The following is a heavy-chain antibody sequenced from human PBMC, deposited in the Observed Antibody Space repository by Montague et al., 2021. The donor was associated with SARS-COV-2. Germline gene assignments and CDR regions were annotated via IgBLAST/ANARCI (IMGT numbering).Heavy chain of an antibody. Sequence: SLRLSCAASGFTFSSYAMHWVRQAPGKGLEWVAVISYDGSNKYYVDSVKGRFTISRDNSKNTLYLQMNSLRAEDTAVYYCAREGRYFDWLLDYYYCGMDVWGQGTRVAVSS. CDR3: AREGRYFDWLLDYYYCGMDV. V-gene: IGHV3-30*04. CDR2: ISYDGSNK. J-gene: IGHJ6*02. D-gene: IGHD3-9*01. CDR1: GFTFSSYA.